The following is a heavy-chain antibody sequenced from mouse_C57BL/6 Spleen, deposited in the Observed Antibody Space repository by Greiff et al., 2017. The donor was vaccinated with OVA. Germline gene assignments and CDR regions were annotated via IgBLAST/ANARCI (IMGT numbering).Heavy chain of an antibody. CDR3: TRGRYYGSSYDWFAY. V-gene: IGHV5-9-1*02. D-gene: IGHD1-1*01. CDR1: GFTFSSYA. J-gene: IGHJ3*01. Sequence: EVQGVESGEGLVKPGGSLKLSCAASGFTFSSYAMSWVRQTPEKRLEWVAYISSGGDYIYYADTVKGRFTISRDNARNTLYLQMSSLKSEDTAMYYCTRGRYYGSSYDWFAYWGQGTLVTVSA. CDR2: ISSGGDYI.